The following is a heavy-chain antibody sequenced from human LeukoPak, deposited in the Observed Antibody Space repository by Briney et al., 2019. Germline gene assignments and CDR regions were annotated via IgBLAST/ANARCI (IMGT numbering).Heavy chain of an antibody. D-gene: IGHD3-22*01. Sequence: GGSLRLSCAASGFTFSNFGMHWVRQAPGKGLEWVAFIRFDGTSEFYADSVKARFTISRDNSRNTLDIEMNSLRLEDTAVYYCAKEDYYDSSGYFDYWGQGTLVTVSS. CDR1: GFTFSNFG. CDR3: AKEDYYDSSGYFDY. J-gene: IGHJ4*02. V-gene: IGHV3-30*02. CDR2: IRFDGTSE.